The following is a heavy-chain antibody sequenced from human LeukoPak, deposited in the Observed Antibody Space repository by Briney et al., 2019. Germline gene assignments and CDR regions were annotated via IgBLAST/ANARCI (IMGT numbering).Heavy chain of an antibody. CDR3: VRDSKFFQGF. J-gene: IGHJ6*02. Sequence: GGSLRLSCVASGFMFSNYWMLWVRQAPGKGLMWVSLISTDGKSTRYAESVKGRFTISRDNAKNALYLQMDILRVEDTALYFCVRDSKFFQGFWGQGTTVTVSS. CDR2: ISTDGKST. D-gene: IGHD3-3*01. CDR1: GFMFSNYW. V-gene: IGHV3-74*01.